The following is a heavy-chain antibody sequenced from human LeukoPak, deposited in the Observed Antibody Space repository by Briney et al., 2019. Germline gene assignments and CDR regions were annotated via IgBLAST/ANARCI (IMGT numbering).Heavy chain of an antibody. D-gene: IGHD6-6*01. CDR1: GFTFSSYW. CDR2: IKQDGSEK. V-gene: IGHV3-7*01. J-gene: IGHJ4*02. Sequence: GGSLRLSCAASGFTFSSYWMSWVRQAPGKGLEWVANIKQDGSEKYYVDSVKGRFTISRDNAKNSLYLQMNSLRAEDTAVYYCARAGARIAARSFDYWGQGTLVTVSS. CDR3: ARAGARIAARSFDY.